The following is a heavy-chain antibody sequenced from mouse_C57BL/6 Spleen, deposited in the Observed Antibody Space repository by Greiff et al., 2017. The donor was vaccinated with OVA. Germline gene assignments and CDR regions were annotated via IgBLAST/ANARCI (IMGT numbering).Heavy chain of an antibody. V-gene: IGHV5-16*01. Sequence: EVKLVESEGGLVQPGSSMKLSCTASGFTFSDYYMAWVRQVPEKGLEWVANINYDGSSTYYLDSLKSRFIISRDNAKNILYLQMSSLKSEDTATYYCARVDLAFAYWGKGTLVTVSA. J-gene: IGHJ3*01. CDR3: ARVDLAFAY. CDR2: INYDGSST. CDR1: GFTFSDYY.